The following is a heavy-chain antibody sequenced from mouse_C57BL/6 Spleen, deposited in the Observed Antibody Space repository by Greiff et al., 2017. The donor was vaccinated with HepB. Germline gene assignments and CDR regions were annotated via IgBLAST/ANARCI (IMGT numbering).Heavy chain of an antibody. V-gene: IGHV1-55*01. J-gene: IGHJ2*01. CDR1: GYTFTSYW. Sequence: QVQLQQPGAELVKPGASVKMSCKASGYTFTSYWITWVKQRPGQGLEWIGDIYPGSGSTNYNEKFKSKATLTVYTSSSTAYMQLRSLTSEDSSVYYCAREGGSYYFDYWGQGTTLTVSS. CDR2: IYPGSGST. CDR3: AREGGSYYFDY.